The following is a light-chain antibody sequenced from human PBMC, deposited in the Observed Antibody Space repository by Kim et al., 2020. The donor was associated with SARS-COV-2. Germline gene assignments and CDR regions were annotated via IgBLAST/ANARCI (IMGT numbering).Light chain of an antibody. CDR2: GAS. CDR1: QSVSSNY. CDR3: QQYGSAPPLT. J-gene: IGKJ4*01. Sequence: EIVLTQSPGTLSLSPGERATLSCRASQSVSSNYLAWYQQKLGQAPRLLIYGASSRATGIPDRFSGSGSGTEFTLTISRLEPEDFAVYYCQQYGSAPPLTFGGGTKVAIK. V-gene: IGKV3-20*01.